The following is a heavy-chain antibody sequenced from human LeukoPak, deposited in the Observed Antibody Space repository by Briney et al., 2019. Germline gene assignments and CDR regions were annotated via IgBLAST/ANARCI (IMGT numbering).Heavy chain of an antibody. CDR2: IYTSGST. Sequence: PSETLSLTCTVSGSISSYYWSWIRQSAGKGLEWIGRIYTSGSTNYSPSLKSRVTMSVDTSKNQFSLQLRSLTAADTAVYYCARGGGCSDTSCYNFDYWGQGTLVTVSS. CDR3: ARGGGCSDTSCYNFDY. J-gene: IGHJ4*02. D-gene: IGHD2-2*02. V-gene: IGHV4-4*07. CDR1: GSISSYY.